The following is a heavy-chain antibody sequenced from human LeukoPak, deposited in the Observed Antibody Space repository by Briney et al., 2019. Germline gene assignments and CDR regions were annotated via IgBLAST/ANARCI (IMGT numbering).Heavy chain of an antibody. D-gene: IGHD3-10*01. V-gene: IGHV1-69*06. Sequence: ASVKVSCKASGGTFSSYAISWVRQAPGQGLEWMGGIIPIFGTANYAQKFQGRVTITADKSTSTAYMELSSLRSEDTAVYYCARGLGDYYGWGIYYGYFDYGGRGTLVTVSS. J-gene: IGHJ4*02. CDR2: IIPIFGTA. CDR3: ARGLGDYYGWGIYYGYFDY. CDR1: GGTFSSYA.